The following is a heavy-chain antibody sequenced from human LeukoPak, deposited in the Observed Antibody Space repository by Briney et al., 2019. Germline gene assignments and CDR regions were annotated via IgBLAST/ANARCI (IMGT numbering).Heavy chain of an antibody. CDR2: IYYSGST. CDR1: GGSISSGDYY. CDR3: ASGLWFGELNI. J-gene: IGHJ3*02. Sequence: PSETLSLTCTVFGGSISSGDYYWSWIRQPPGKGLEWIGYIYYSGSTYYNPSLKSRVTISVDTSKNQFSLKLSSVTAADTAVYYCASGLWFGELNIWGQGTMVTVSS. V-gene: IGHV4-30-4*08. D-gene: IGHD3-10*01.